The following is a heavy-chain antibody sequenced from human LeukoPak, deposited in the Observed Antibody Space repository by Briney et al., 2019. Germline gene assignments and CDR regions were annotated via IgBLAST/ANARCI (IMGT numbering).Heavy chain of an antibody. D-gene: IGHD3-22*01. Sequence: GGSLRLSCAASGFTFSSYAMSWVRPAPGKGLEWVSAISGSGGSTYYADSVRGRFTISRDNSKNTLYLQMNSLRAEDTAVYYCAKDGNYYYDSSAGGRGQGTLVTVSS. CDR2: ISGSGGST. CDR3: AKDGNYYYDSSAGG. V-gene: IGHV3-23*01. J-gene: IGHJ4*02. CDR1: GFTFSSYA.